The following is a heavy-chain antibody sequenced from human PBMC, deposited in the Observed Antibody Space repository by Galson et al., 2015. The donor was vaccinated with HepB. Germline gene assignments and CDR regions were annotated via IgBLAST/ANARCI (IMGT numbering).Heavy chain of an antibody. D-gene: IGHD5-18*01. CDR3: ASNTAIPYRHYYYYYMDV. CDR1: GGTFSSYA. CDR2: IIPILGIA. J-gene: IGHJ6*03. V-gene: IGHV1-69*04. Sequence: SVKVSCKASGGTFSSYAISWVRQAPGQGLEWMGRIIPILGIANYAQKFQGRVTITADKSTSTAYMELSSLRSEDTAVYYCASNTAIPYRHYYYYYMDVWGKGTTVTVSS.